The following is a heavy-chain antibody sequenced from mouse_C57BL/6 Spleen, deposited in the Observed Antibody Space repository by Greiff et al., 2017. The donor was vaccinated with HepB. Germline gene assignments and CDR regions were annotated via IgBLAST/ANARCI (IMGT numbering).Heavy chain of an antibody. CDR3: ARSDYGSSFDY. D-gene: IGHD1-1*01. J-gene: IGHJ2*01. CDR2: INPSSGYT. V-gene: IGHV1-7*01. CDR1: GYTFTSYW. Sequence: QVQLKESGAELAKPGASVKLSCKASGYTFTSYWLHWVKQRPGQGLEWIGYINPSSGYTKYNQKFKDKATLTADKSSSTAYMQLSSLTYEDSAVDYWARSDYGSSFDYWGQGTTLTVSS.